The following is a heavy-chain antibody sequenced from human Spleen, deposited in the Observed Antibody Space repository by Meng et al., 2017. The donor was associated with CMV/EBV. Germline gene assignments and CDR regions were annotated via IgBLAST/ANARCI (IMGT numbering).Heavy chain of an antibody. Sequence: SETLSLTCTVSGGSVRSVTYYWSWIRQPPGKGLEWIGYIYYSGSTNYDSGSTNYNPSLKSRVTISVDTSKNQFSLKLTSVSAADTAVYYCARDVGYCSGGTCSDLWGQGTLVTVSS. J-gene: IGHJ5*02. D-gene: IGHD2-15*01. V-gene: IGHV4-39*07. CDR1: GGSVRSVTYY. CDR2: IYYSGSTNYDSGST. CDR3: ARDVGYCSGGTCSDL.